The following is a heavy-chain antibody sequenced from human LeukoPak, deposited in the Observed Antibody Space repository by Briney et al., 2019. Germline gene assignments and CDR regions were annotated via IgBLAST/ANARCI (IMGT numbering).Heavy chain of an antibody. J-gene: IGHJ4*02. CDR3: ARAQGVADYYGSGSYYGRQHSYYFDY. V-gene: IGHV4-4*07. Sequence: SETLSLTCTVSGGSISSYYWSWIRQPAGKGLEWIGRIYTSGSTNYNPSLKSRVTMSVDTSKNQFSLKLSSVTAADTAVYYCARAQGVADYYGSGSYYGRQHSYYFDYWGQGTLVTVSS. CDR1: GGSISSYY. CDR2: IYTSGST. D-gene: IGHD3-10*01.